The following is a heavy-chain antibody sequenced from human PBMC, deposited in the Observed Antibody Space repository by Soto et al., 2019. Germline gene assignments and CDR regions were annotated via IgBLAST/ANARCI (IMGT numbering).Heavy chain of an antibody. V-gene: IGHV4-59*02. D-gene: IGHD3-16*01. J-gene: IGHJ4*02. CDR2: FYYSGST. Sequence: SETLSLTCSVSGDSVTDYYWNWVRQPPGKGLEWLGYFYYSGSTNYHPSLESRASISVDTSKNQFSLKLTSVTAADTAVYYCIRGGVAAPPHFEFWGPGILVTASS. CDR3: IRGGVAAPPHFEF. CDR1: GDSVTDYY.